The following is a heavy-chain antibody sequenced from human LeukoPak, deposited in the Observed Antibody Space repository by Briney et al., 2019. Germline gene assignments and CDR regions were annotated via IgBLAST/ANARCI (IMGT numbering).Heavy chain of an antibody. Sequence: PGGSLRLSCAASGFTFDDYAMHWVRQAPGKGLEWVSLISWDGGSTYYADSVKGRFTISRDNSKNSLYLHMNSLRAEDTTLYYCAKDSSGYYWDYWGQGTLVTVSS. CDR2: ISWDGGST. CDR1: GFTFDDYA. D-gene: IGHD3-22*01. V-gene: IGHV3-43D*03. J-gene: IGHJ4*02. CDR3: AKDSSGYYWDY.